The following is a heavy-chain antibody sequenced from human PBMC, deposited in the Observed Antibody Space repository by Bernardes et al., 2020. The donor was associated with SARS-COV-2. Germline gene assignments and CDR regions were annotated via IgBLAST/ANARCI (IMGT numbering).Heavy chain of an antibody. J-gene: IGHJ5*02. CDR3: ARGIPVAGTWFDP. CDR2: IYTSGST. V-gene: IGHV4-61*02. CDR1: GGSISSGSYY. Sequence: SETLSLTCSVSGGSISSGSYYWSWIRQPAGKGLEWIGRIYTSGSTSNNPSLRSRVTISLDPSKNQFSLKLSSVTAADTAVYYCARGIPVAGTWFDPWGQGTLVTVSS. D-gene: IGHD6-19*01.